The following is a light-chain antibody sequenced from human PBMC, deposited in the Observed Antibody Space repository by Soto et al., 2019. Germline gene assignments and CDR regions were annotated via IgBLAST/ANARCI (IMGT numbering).Light chain of an antibody. CDR3: QQYAASPRT. V-gene: IGKV3-20*01. Sequence: EIVLTQSPGTLSLSPRERATLSCRASQSVSNAYLAWYQHKVGQSPRLLIYGASNRAPGIPDRFSGSGSGTDFTLTISRLEPEDFAGYYCQQYAASPRTFGQGIQVEVK. CDR1: QSVSNAY. J-gene: IGKJ1*01. CDR2: GAS.